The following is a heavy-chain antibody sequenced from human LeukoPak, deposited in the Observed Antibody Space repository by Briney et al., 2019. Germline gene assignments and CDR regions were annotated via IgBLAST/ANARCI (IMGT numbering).Heavy chain of an antibody. CDR1: GFTFSSYW. Sequence: GGSLRLSCAASGFTFSSYWMHWVRQAPGKGLVWVSRINSDGSDMSYADSVKGRFTISRDNAKNTVYLQMNSLRAEDTAVYYCARDSRWYNGRYYDEGIDYWGQGTLVTVSS. CDR2: INSDGSDM. CDR3: ARDSRWYNGRYYDEGIDY. D-gene: IGHD1-26*01. J-gene: IGHJ4*02. V-gene: IGHV3-74*01.